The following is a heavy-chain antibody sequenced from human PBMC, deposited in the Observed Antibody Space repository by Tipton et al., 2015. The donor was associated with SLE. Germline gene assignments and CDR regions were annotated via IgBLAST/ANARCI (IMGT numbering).Heavy chain of an antibody. D-gene: IGHD1-26*01. CDR2: IYYSGST. Sequence: GLVKPSETLSLNCTVSGYSISSGYYWGWIRQPPGKGLEWIGYIYYSGSTNYNPSLKSRVTISVDTSKNQFSLNLRSVTAADTAVYYCARDLYGGATSLDFWGQGTLVTVSS. CDR3: ARDLYGGATSLDF. CDR1: GYSISSGYY. J-gene: IGHJ4*02. V-gene: IGHV4-59*01.